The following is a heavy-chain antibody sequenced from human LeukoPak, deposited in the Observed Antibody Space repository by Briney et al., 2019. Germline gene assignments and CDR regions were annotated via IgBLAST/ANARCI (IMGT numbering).Heavy chain of an antibody. Sequence: ASVKVSCKASGYTFTGYYMHWVRQAPGQGLEWMGWINPNSGGTNYAQKFQGRVTMTRDTSISTAYMELSRLRSDDTAVYYCAKDPTHYRVWDDYDSRRLSHWGQGTLVTVSS. D-gene: IGHD3-22*01. CDR3: AKDPTHYRVWDDYDSRRLSH. CDR2: INPNSGGT. V-gene: IGHV1-2*02. CDR1: GYTFTGYY. J-gene: IGHJ4*02.